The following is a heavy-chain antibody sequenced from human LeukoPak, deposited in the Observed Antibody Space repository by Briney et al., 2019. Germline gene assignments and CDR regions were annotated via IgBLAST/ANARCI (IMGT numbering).Heavy chain of an antibody. V-gene: IGHV3-23*01. CDR1: GFTFNNYA. J-gene: IGHJ3*02. CDR2: ISGSGGST. Sequence: GGSLRLSCAASGFTFNNYAMSWFRQAPGKGLEWVSAISGSGGSTYYADSVKGRFTISRDNSKNTLYLQMNSLRAEDTAVYYCAKDWDSGRYLACAFDIWGQGTMVTVSS. CDR3: AKDWDSGRYLACAFDI. D-gene: IGHD1-26*01.